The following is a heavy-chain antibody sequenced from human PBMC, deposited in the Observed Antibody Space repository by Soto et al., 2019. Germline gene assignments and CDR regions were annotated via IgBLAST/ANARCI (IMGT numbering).Heavy chain of an antibody. CDR1: GGSINDFY. CDR2: IYYSGST. Sequence: PSETLSLTCTVSGGSINDFYWSWVRQPPGKGLEWIGYIYYSGSTDYNPSLKGRVTISVDTSKNQLSLKLRSVTAADMAVYYCARVGGVAARTFDYWGQGTLVTVSS. V-gene: IGHV4-59*01. CDR3: ARVGGVAARTFDY. D-gene: IGHD6-6*01. J-gene: IGHJ4*02.